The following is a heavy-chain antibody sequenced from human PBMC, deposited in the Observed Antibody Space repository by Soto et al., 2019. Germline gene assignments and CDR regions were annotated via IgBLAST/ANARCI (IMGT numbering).Heavy chain of an antibody. V-gene: IGHV3-66*01. Sequence: GGSLRLSCAASGFTVSNIYMTWVRQAPGKGLEWVSVIYSGDKTYYADSVKGRFTISRDSSKNTLHLQMNSLRPEDTAVYYCARDSSWQFDYWGQGTLVTVSS. J-gene: IGHJ4*02. CDR1: GFTVSNIY. CDR3: ARDSSWQFDY. D-gene: IGHD6-13*01. CDR2: IYSGDKT.